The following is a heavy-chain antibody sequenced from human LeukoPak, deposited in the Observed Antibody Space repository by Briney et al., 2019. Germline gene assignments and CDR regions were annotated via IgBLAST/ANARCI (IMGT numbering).Heavy chain of an antibody. Sequence: GGSLTLSCAASGFSFSNYGMSWVRQAPGKGLEWVACISSGSTYIFHADSVRGRFAVSRDNAKNSLYLQMNSLRADDTAVYYCVRENHGSFDYWGRGSLVTVSS. CDR1: GFSFSNYG. CDR3: VRENHGSFDY. J-gene: IGHJ4*02. D-gene: IGHD1-14*01. CDR2: ISSGSTYI. V-gene: IGHV3-21*01.